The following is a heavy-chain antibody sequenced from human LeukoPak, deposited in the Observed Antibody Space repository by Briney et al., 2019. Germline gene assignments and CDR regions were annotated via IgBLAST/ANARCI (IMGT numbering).Heavy chain of an antibody. CDR3: ARCRYYYDSSGYYYDSSDAFDI. Sequence: SETLSLTCTVSGGSISSYYWSWIRQPAGKGLEWIGRIYTSGSTNYNPSLKSRVTMSVDTSKNQFSLKLSSVTAADTAVYYCARCRYYYDSSGYYYDSSDAFDIWGQGTMVTVSS. D-gene: IGHD3-22*01. J-gene: IGHJ3*02. CDR1: GGSISSYY. CDR2: IYTSGST. V-gene: IGHV4-4*07.